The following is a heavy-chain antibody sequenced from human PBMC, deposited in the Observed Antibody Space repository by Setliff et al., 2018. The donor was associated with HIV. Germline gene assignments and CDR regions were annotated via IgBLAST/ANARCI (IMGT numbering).Heavy chain of an antibody. CDR2: IWFDASYK. V-gene: IGHV3-33*03. D-gene: IGHD7-27*01. CDR1: GFSFRSYG. CDR3: AKIPHTGDSAYDV. Sequence: GGSLRLSCAASGFSFRSYGMHWVRQAPGKGLEWVAVIWFDASYKYHADSVKGRFSISRGNPKNTVYLQMNSLRAEDTALYYCAKIPHTGDSAYDVWGQGTMVTVSS. J-gene: IGHJ3*01.